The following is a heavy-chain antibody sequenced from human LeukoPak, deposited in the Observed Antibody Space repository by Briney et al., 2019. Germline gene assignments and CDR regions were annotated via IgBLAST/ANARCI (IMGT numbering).Heavy chain of an antibody. V-gene: IGHV1-24*01. CDR3: ATGPTQLWLGSEDYYGMDV. J-gene: IGHJ6*04. CDR2: FDPEDGET. CDR1: GFTFSSYG. Sequence: GGSLRLSCAASGFTFSSYGMHWVRQAPGKGLEWMGGFDPEDGETIYAQKFQGRVTMTEDTSTDTAYMELSSLRSEDTAVYYCATGPTQLWLGSEDYYGMDVWGKGTTVTVSS. D-gene: IGHD5-18*01.